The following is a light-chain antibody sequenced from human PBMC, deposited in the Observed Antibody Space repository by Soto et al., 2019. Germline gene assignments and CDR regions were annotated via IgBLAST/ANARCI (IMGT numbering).Light chain of an antibody. CDR3: QQYGSSPPT. CDR2: GAS. V-gene: IGKV3-20*01. Sequence: EIVLTQSPCTLSLSPGERATLSCWASQSVTYSYLAWYQQKPGHAPKLLIYGASSWASGIPDRFSGSGSGTDFTLTISRLEPEDFAVYYCQQYGSSPPTFGQGTKVEFK. J-gene: IGKJ1*01. CDR1: QSVTYSY.